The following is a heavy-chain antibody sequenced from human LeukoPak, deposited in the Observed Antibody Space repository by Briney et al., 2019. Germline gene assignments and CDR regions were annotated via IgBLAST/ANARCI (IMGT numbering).Heavy chain of an antibody. D-gene: IGHD5-18*01. CDR3: ASGYSYGFDY. CDR2: IYYSGST. J-gene: IGHJ4*02. Sequence: SETLSLTCTVSGGSISSSSYYWGWIRQPPGKGLEWIGFIYYSGSTYYNPSLKSRVTISVDTSKNQFSLKLSSVTAADTAVYYCASGYSYGFDYWGQGTLVTVSS. CDR1: GGSISSSSYY. V-gene: IGHV4-39*07.